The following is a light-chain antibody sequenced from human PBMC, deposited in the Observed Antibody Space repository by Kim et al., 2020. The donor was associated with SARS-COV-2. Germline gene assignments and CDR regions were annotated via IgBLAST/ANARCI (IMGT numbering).Light chain of an antibody. CDR1: SGSIASNY. V-gene: IGLV6-57*01. Sequence: NFMLTQPHSVSESTGKTVTISCTRSSGSIASNYVQWYQQRPGSSPTTVIYENNQRPSGVPDRFSGSIDSSSNSASLTISGLKTEDEADYYCQSYDISTQVFGGGTHLTVL. J-gene: IGLJ3*02. CDR2: ENN. CDR3: QSYDISTQV.